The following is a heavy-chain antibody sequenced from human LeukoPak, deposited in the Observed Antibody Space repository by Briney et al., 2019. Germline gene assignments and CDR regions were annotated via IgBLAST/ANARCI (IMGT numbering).Heavy chain of an antibody. D-gene: IGHD6-25*01. CDR1: GFTFSDAW. Sequence: GGSLRLSCIASGFTFSDAWMSWVRQAPGKGLEWVGRIKSKIDGGAIDYGAPVKGRFTISRDDSRNTLYLQMNSLKTEDTAVYYCTTRRQDGCWGQGTLVTVS. J-gene: IGHJ4*02. CDR3: TTRRQDGC. V-gene: IGHV3-15*01. CDR2: IKSKIDGGAI.